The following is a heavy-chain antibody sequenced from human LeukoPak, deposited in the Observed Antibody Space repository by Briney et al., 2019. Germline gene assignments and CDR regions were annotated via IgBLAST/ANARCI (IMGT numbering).Heavy chain of an antibody. V-gene: IGHV4-59*08. CDR2: IYYGGST. CDR3: ARITGLLWFGELVSNWFDP. Sequence: SETLSLTCTVSGGSISSYYWSWIRQPPGKGLEWIGYIYYGGSTNYNPSLKSRVTISVDTSKNQFSLKLSSVTAADTAVYYCARITGLLWFGELVSNWFDPWGQGTLVTVSS. J-gene: IGHJ5*02. CDR1: GGSISSYY. D-gene: IGHD3-10*01.